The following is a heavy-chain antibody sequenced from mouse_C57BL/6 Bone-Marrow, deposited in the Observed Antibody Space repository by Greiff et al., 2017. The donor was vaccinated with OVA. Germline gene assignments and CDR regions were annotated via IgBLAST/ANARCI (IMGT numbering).Heavy chain of an antibody. CDR1: GFNIKDDY. D-gene: IGHD1-1*01. CDR2: IDPENGDT. V-gene: IGHV14-4*01. CDR3: TLYYYGSSWCAD. J-gene: IGHJ3*01. Sequence: EVQRVESGAELVRPGASVKLSCTASGFNIKDDYMHWVKQRPEQGLEWIGWIDPENGDTEYASKFQGKATITADTSSNTAYLQLSSLTSEDTAVYYCTLYYYGSSWCADWGQGTLGTVSA.